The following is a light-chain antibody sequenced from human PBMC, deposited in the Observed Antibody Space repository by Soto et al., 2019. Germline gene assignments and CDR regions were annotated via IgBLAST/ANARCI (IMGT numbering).Light chain of an antibody. CDR3: SSYTSSKSWI. V-gene: IGLV2-14*01. CDR2: GVS. J-gene: IGLJ3*02. Sequence: QSVLTQPASVSGSPGQSITISCTGTSSDVGTYNYVSWYQQHPGEAPKLIIYGVSNRPSGVSIRFSGSKSGNTASLTISGLQAEDEADYYCSSYTSSKSWIFGGGTKLTVL. CDR1: SSDVGTYNY.